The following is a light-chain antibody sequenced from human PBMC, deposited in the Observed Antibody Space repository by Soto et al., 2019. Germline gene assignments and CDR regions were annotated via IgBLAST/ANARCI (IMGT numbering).Light chain of an antibody. V-gene: IGKV1-5*03. Sequence: DLQMTQSPSTLSASVGDRVSITCRASESISSWLAWYQQKPGTAPKLLIYKASSLERGVPSRFSGSGSGTAFTLTISGLQPDDFATYYCQQYSSSWYTFGQGTKLEIK. J-gene: IGKJ2*01. CDR2: KAS. CDR1: ESISSW. CDR3: QQYSSSWYT.